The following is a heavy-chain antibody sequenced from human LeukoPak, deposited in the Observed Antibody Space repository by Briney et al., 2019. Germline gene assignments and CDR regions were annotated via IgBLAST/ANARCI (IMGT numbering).Heavy chain of an antibody. CDR3: AKDTITMVRGVVNYYFDY. V-gene: IGHV3-30*02. CDR1: GFTFSSYG. D-gene: IGHD3-10*01. CDR2: IRYDGSNK. Sequence: PGGSLRLSCAASGFTFSSYGMHWVRQAPGKGLEWVAFIRYDGSNKYYADSVKGRFTISRDNSKNTLYLQMNSLRAEDTAAYYCAKDTITMVRGVVNYYFDYWGQGTLVTVSS. J-gene: IGHJ4*02.